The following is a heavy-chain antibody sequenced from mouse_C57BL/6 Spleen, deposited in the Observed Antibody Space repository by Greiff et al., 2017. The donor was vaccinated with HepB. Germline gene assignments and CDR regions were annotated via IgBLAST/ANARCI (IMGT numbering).Heavy chain of an antibody. CDR2: TDPNSGGT. CDR3: ARGLSTMVDYYAMDY. Sequence: VQLQQPGAELVKPGASVKLSCKASGYTFTSYWMHWVKQRPGRGLEWIGRTDPNSGGTKYNEKFKSKATLTVDKPSSTAYMQLSSLTSEDSAVYYCARGLSTMVDYYAMDYWGQGTSVTVSS. D-gene: IGHD2-2*01. CDR1: GYTFTSYW. J-gene: IGHJ4*01. V-gene: IGHV1-72*01.